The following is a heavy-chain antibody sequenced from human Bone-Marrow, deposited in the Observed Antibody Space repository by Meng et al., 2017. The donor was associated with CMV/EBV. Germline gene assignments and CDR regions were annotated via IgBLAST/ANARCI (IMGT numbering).Heavy chain of an antibody. V-gene: IGHV4-59*01. D-gene: IGHD5-24*01. CDR2: IYYRGNT. CDR3: ARHPGRDGYNSRG. CDR1: GVSISSYY. Sequence: SETLSLTCTVSGVSISSYYWTWIRQPPGKGLEWIGYIYYRGNTNYNPSLRSRVTMSVDTSSNQFSLKLSSVTAADTAVYYCARHPGRDGYNSRGWGQGTLVTVSS. J-gene: IGHJ4*02.